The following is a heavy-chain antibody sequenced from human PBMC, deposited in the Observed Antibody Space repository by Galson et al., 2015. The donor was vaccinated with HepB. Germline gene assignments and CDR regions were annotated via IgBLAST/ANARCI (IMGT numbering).Heavy chain of an antibody. V-gene: IGHV1-2*02. D-gene: IGHD3-3*01. CDR1: GYTFTGYY. CDR2: INPNSGGT. J-gene: IGHJ6*03. CDR3: ARDSHYDFPPDYYYMDV. Sequence: SVKVSCKASGYTFTGYYMHWVRQAPGQGLEWKGWINPNSGGTNYAQKFQGRVTMARDTSISTAYMELSRLRSDDTAVYYCARDSHYDFPPDYYYMDVWGKGTTVTVSS.